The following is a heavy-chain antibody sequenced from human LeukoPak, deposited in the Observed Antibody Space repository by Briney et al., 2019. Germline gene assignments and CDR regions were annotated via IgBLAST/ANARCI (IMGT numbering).Heavy chain of an antibody. Sequence: GGSLRLSCAAPGFTFSSYWMHWVRQAPGKGLEWVGRVKTKRHKYATEYAASVKGRFTISRDDSRSSLYLQMNSLQTDDTAVYFCTRCGSRNYFGLDVWGQGTTVTVSS. J-gene: IGHJ6*02. CDR1: GFTFSSYW. CDR3: TRCGSRNYFGLDV. CDR2: VKTKRHKYAT. D-gene: IGHD1-1*01. V-gene: IGHV3-72*01.